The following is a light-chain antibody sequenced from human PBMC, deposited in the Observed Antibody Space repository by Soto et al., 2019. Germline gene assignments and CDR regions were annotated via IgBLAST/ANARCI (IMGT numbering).Light chain of an antibody. CDR2: GAS. CDR1: QSVSSSY. Sequence: DIVLTQSPGTLSLSPGERATLSCRASQSVSSSYLAWYQQKPGQAPRLLIYGASSRATGIPDRFSGRGSGTEFTLTINNLQSEDFAVYYCQQYRNWPRTFGQGTKVDI. CDR3: QQYRNWPRT. V-gene: IGKV3-20*01. J-gene: IGKJ1*01.